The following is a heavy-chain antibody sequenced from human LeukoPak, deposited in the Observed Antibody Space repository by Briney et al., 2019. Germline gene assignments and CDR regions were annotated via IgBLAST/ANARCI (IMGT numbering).Heavy chain of an antibody. Sequence: PGGSLRLSCAASAFTFNTYWMHWVRQVPGRGLEWVSRINGDESSTNYADSVKGRFTISRDNAKDTLYLHMNSLTAEDTAVYYCARGAKWAYYDYWGQGTLVTVSS. D-gene: IGHD1-26*01. J-gene: IGHJ4*02. CDR1: AFTFNTYW. CDR2: INGDESST. CDR3: ARGAKWAYYDY. V-gene: IGHV3-74*01.